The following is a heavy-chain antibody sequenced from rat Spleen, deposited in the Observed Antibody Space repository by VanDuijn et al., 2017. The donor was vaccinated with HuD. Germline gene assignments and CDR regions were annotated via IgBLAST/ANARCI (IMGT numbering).Heavy chain of an antibody. V-gene: IGHV5-17*01. CDR2: IIYDDNNI. J-gene: IGHJ1*01. Sequence: EVQLVESGGGLVQPGRSLKLSCAASGFTFSDYAMAWVRQAPKKGLEWVATIIYDDNNIYYRDSVKGRFTISRDNAKSTLYLQMDSLRSEDTATYYCARHNYGYTHLYWYFDFWGPGTMVTVSS. CDR1: GFTFSDYA. CDR3: ARHNYGYTHLYWYFDF. D-gene: IGHD1-9*01.